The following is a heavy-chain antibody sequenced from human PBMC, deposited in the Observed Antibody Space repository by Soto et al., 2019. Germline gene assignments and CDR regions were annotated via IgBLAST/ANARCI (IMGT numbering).Heavy chain of an antibody. CDR3: ARQTYDSKGSSPSSHDY. CDR2: IYHSGST. J-gene: IGHJ4*02. Sequence: SDTLSLTCTVSGGSISSSSYHWGWIRQPPRKGLERIGSIYHSGSTYHNQPLKNRVTTSADTSKIQFSLKRSSVTAADTAVYYCARQTYDSKGSSPSSHDYWGQGTLVTVSS. D-gene: IGHD3-22*01. V-gene: IGHV4-39*01. CDR1: GGSISSSSYH.